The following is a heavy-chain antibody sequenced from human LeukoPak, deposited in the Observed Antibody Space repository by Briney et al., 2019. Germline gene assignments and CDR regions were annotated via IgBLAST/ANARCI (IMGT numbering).Heavy chain of an antibody. V-gene: IGHV3-7*01. D-gene: IGHD2-2*01. CDR3: ARDSPSSTSWGY. J-gene: IGHJ4*02. CDR1: GFTFSSYW. Sequence: GGSLSLSCAASGFTFSSYWMSWVRQAPGKGLEGVANIKQDGSEKYYVDSVKGRFTISRDNANNSLYLQMTSLRAEDTALYYCARDSPSSTSWGYWGQGTLVTVSS. CDR2: IKQDGSEK.